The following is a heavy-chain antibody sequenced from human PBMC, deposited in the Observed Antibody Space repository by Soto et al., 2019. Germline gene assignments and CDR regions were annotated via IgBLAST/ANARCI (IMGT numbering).Heavy chain of an antibody. D-gene: IGHD1-1*01. Sequence: GAPRISFSRSRFPFGCSSMPLVRPAPGQGLEWVAGIWYDGSNKYYADSVKGRFTISRDNAKNSLYLQMNSLRAEDTALYYCAKDRNNHYNTGGAFDIWGQGTMVTV. CDR3: AKDRNNHYNTGGAFDI. J-gene: IGHJ3*02. CDR1: RFPFGCSS. V-gene: IGHV3-33*03. CDR2: IWYDGSNK.